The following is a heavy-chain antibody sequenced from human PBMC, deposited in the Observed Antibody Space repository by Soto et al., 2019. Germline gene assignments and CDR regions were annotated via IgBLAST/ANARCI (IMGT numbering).Heavy chain of an antibody. Sequence: EVQLVESGGGLVQPGGSLRLSCAASGFTFSSYSMNWVRQAPGKGLEWVSYISSSSSTIYYADSVKGRFTISRDNAKNSLYLQMKSLRAEDTAVYYCARDRSPVVVPAAIPDYWGQGTLVTVSS. V-gene: IGHV3-48*01. CDR3: ARDRSPVVVPAAIPDY. CDR1: GFTFSSYS. J-gene: IGHJ4*02. D-gene: IGHD2-2*01. CDR2: ISSSSSTI.